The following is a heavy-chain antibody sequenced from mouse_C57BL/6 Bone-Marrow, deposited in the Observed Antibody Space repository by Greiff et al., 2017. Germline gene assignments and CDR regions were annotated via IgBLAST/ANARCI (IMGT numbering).Heavy chain of an antibody. V-gene: IGHV1-22*01. CDR1: GYTFTDYN. Sequence: EVKLVESGPELVKPGASVKMSCKASGYTFTDYNMHWVKQSHGQSLEWIGYINPNNGGTSYNQKFKGKATLTVNKSSSTAYMEHRSLTSEDSAVYDCATNRRYYCGSRAWFAYWGQGTLVTVSA. J-gene: IGHJ3*01. D-gene: IGHD1-1*01. CDR2: INPNNGGT. CDR3: ATNRRYYCGSRAWFAY.